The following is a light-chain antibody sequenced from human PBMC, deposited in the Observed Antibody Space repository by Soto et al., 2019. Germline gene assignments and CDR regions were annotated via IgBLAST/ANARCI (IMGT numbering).Light chain of an antibody. CDR3: SSYAGSTNFV. V-gene: IGLV2-8*01. CDR2: EVS. Sequence: QSALTQPPSASGSPGQSVTISCTGTSSDVGGYNYVSWYQQHPGKAPKLIIYEVSKRPPGVPDRFSGSKSGNTASLTVSGLQAEDEADYYCSSYAGSTNFVFGTGTKVTVL. CDR1: SSDVGGYNY. J-gene: IGLJ1*01.